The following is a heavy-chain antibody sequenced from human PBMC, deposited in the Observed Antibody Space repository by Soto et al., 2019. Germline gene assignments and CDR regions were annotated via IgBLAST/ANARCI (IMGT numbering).Heavy chain of an antibody. D-gene: IGHD2-8*02. CDR2: INHSGST. CDR1: GGSFSGYY. Sequence: PSETLSLTCAVYGGSFSGYYWTWIRQPPGTGPEWIGEINHSGSTNYSPSLKSRVTISVDTSKNQFSLKLTSVTAADTAVYYCARDKITGLFDYWGQGTLVTVSS. CDR3: ARDKITGLFDY. V-gene: IGHV4-34*01. J-gene: IGHJ4*02.